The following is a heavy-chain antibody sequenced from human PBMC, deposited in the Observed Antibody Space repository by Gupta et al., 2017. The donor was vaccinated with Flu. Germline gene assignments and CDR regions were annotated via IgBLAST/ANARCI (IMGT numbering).Heavy chain of an antibody. CDR1: GFSFSDHY. J-gene: IGHJ4*02. V-gene: IGHV3-72*01. Sequence: EVQLVESGGGLVQPGGSLRVSCGASGFSFSDHYMDWVRQAPGKGLQWVGRINNKSHGRTTNYAASVEGRFVISRDDSTNILYLQMNSLKTEDTAMYYCVRDDWGLDYWGQGTLVTVSS. D-gene: IGHD2-21*01. CDR3: VRDDWGLDY. CDR2: INNKSHGRTT.